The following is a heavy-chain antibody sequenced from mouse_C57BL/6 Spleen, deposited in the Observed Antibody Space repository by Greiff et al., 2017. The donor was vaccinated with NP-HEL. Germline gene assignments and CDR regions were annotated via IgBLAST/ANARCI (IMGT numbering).Heavy chain of an antibody. CDR1: GFTFTDYY. J-gene: IGHJ4*01. V-gene: IGHV7-3*01. CDR3: ARYKALRDAMDY. D-gene: IGHD3-2*02. CDR2: IRNKANGYTT. Sequence: DVQLVESGGGLVQPGGSLSLSCAASGFTFTDYYMSWVRQPPGKALEWLGFIRNKANGYTTEYSASVKGRFTISRDNSQSILYLQMNALRAEDSATYYCARYKALRDAMDYWGQGTSVTVSS.